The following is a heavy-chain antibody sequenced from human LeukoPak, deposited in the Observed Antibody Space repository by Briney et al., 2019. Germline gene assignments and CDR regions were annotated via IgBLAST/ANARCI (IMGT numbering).Heavy chain of an antibody. V-gene: IGHV3-30*02. CDR1: GFTFSSYG. Sequence: GGSLRLSCAAYGFTFSSYGIHWVRLAPGKGLEWVAFIGYDRNSKHYADSVKGRFTIFGDNSKNTLYLQMNSLRTEDTAVYYCAKNRRASGDYAGAFDYWGQGTLVTVSS. D-gene: IGHD4-17*01. CDR3: AKNRRASGDYAGAFDY. J-gene: IGHJ4*02. CDR2: IGYDRNSK.